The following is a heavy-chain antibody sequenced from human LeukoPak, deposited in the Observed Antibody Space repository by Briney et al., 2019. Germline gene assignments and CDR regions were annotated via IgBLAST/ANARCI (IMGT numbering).Heavy chain of an antibody. CDR2: INRNGGST. CDR3: ARDLSSSWYFDY. J-gene: IGHJ4*02. Sequence: PGGSLRLSCAASGFTFDDYGMSWVRQAPGKGLEWVSGINRNGGSTGYADSVKGRFTISRDNAKNSLYLQMNSLRAEDTAVYYCARDLSSSWYFDYWGQGTLVTVSS. V-gene: IGHV3-20*04. CDR1: GFTFDDYG. D-gene: IGHD6-13*01.